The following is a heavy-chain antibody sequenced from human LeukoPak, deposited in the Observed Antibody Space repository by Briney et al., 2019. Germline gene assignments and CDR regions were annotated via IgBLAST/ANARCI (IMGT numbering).Heavy chain of an antibody. Sequence: GGSLRLSCAASGFTFSSYSMNWVRQAPGKGLEWVSSISSSSSYIYYADSVKGRFTISRDNAKNSLYLQMNSLRAEDTAVYYCAREVLIKSNWFDPWGQGTLVTVSS. D-gene: IGHD3-16*01. CDR2: ISSSSSYI. V-gene: IGHV3-21*01. CDR1: GFTFSSYS. CDR3: AREVLIKSNWFDP. J-gene: IGHJ5*02.